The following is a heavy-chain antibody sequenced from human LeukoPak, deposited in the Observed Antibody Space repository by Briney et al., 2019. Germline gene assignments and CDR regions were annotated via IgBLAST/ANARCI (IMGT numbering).Heavy chain of an antibody. CDR1: GYTFTSYD. J-gene: IGHJ6*02. V-gene: IGHV1-8*01. CDR2: MNPNSSNT. Sequence: ASAKVSCKASGYTFTSYDINWVRQATGQGLEWMGWMNPNSSNTGYAQKFQGRVTMTRNTSISTAYMELSSLRSEDTAVYYCARGRSARRSYYHGMDVWGQGTTVTVSS. CDR3: ARGRSARRSYYHGMDV. D-gene: IGHD6-6*01.